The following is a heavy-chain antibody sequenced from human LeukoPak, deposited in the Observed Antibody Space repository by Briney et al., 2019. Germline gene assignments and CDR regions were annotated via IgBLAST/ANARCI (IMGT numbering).Heavy chain of an antibody. V-gene: IGHV1-18*01. CDR2: ISAYNGNT. D-gene: IGHD3-10*01. J-gene: IGHJ4*02. CDR3: ARMYYYGPVGPPLYRFDY. CDR1: GYTFTSYG. Sequence: GASVKVSCKASGYTFTSYGISWVRQAPGQGLEWMGWISAYNGNTNYAQKLQGRVTMTTDTSTSTAYMELRSLRSDDTAVYYCARMYYYGPVGPPLYRFDYWGQGTLVTVSS.